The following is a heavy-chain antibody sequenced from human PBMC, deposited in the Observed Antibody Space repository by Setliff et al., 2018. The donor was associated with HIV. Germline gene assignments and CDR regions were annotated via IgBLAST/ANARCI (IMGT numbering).Heavy chain of an antibody. D-gene: IGHD2-8*02. CDR2: IYHSGST. Sequence: PSETLSLTCAVYGGSFSGYYWSWVRQPPGKGLEWIGEIYHSGSTNYNPSLKSRVTISVDKSKNQFFLKLNSVTAADTAVYYCARDGGVQAHDYWGQGTLVTVSS. J-gene: IGHJ4*02. CDR3: ARDGGVQAHDY. CDR1: GGSFSGYY. V-gene: IGHV4-34*01.